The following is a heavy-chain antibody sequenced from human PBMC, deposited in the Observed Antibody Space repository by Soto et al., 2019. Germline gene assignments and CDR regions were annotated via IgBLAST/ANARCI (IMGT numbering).Heavy chain of an antibody. J-gene: IGHJ5*02. CDR3: ARDSRDYGDYVDNWFDP. CDR1: GYTFTSYG. Sequence: ASVKVSCKASGYTFTSYGISWVRQAPGQGLEWMGWISAYNGNTNYAQKLQGRVTMTTDTSTSTAYMELRSLRSDDTAVYYCARDSRDYGDYVDNWFDPWGQGXLVTVSS. CDR2: ISAYNGNT. D-gene: IGHD4-17*01. V-gene: IGHV1-18*01.